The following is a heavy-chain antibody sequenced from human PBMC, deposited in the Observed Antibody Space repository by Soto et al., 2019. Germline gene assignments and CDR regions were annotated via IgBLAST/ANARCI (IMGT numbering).Heavy chain of an antibody. V-gene: IGHV3-23*01. D-gene: IGHD3-22*01. Sequence: GGSLRLSCAASGFTFSSYAMSWVRQAPGKGLEWVSGISGNGSSTCYADSVKGRFTISRDNSKNTLYLQMNSLRAEDTAVYYCARASYYDSSDYYSDAFDIWGQGTMVTVSS. CDR2: ISGNGSST. J-gene: IGHJ3*02. CDR3: ARASYYDSSDYYSDAFDI. CDR1: GFTFSSYA.